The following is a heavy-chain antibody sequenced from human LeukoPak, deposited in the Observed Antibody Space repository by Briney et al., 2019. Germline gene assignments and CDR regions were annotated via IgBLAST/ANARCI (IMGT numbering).Heavy chain of an antibody. CDR3: AGNIAARLDY. CDR1: GGXFSGYY. CDR2: IDHSGST. V-gene: IGHV4-34*01. D-gene: IGHD6-6*01. Sequence: SETQSLTCAVYGGXFSGYYWSWIRQPPGKGLEWIGEIDHSGSTNYNPSLKSRVTISVDTSKNQFSLKLSSVTAADTAVYYCAGNIAARLDYWGQGTLVTVSS. J-gene: IGHJ4*02.